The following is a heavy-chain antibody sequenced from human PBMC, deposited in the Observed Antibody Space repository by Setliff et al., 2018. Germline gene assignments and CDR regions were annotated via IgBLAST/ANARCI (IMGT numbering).Heavy chain of an antibody. Sequence: PGGSLRLSCAASGFTFTNYWINWVRQAPGKGLEWVANIKQDESEKHYVGSVKGRFTISRDNARNSVYLQMNSLRADDTAVYYCATLLYGRGCYAGLESWGQGTPVTVSS. J-gene: IGHJ4*02. CDR1: GFTFTNYW. CDR3: ATLLYGRGCYAGLES. D-gene: IGHD6-19*01. CDR2: IKQDESEK. V-gene: IGHV3-7*01.